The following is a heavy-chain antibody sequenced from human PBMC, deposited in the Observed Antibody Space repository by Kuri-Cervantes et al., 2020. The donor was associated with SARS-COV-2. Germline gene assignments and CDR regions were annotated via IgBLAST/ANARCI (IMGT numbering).Heavy chain of an antibody. Sequence: GGSLRLSCAASTFTFNNYALTWVRRAPGKGLEWVSSISVPGGDTNYADSVKGRFTISRDNSKDTLYLQMNSLRAEDTAVYYCATVYTMGVSLDWGQGTLVTVSS. D-gene: IGHD3-16*01. CDR2: ISVPGGDT. CDR1: TFTFNNYA. J-gene: IGHJ4*02. CDR3: ATVYTMGVSLD. V-gene: IGHV3-23*01.